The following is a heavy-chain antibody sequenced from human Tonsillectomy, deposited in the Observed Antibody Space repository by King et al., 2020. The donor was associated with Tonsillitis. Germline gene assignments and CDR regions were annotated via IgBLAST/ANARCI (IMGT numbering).Heavy chain of an antibody. D-gene: IGHD5-12*01. CDR1: GFTFSSYA. Sequence: EVQLVESGGGLVQPGGSLRLSCAASGFTFSSYAMSWVRQAPGKGLEWVSAISGSGGSTYYADSVKGRFTISRDNSKNTLYLQMNSLRAEDTAVYYCAKDTKTPRWAEYSGYDSVYWGQGTLVTVSS. CDR3: AKDTKTPRWAEYSGYDSVY. CDR2: ISGSGGST. J-gene: IGHJ4*02. V-gene: IGHV3-23*04.